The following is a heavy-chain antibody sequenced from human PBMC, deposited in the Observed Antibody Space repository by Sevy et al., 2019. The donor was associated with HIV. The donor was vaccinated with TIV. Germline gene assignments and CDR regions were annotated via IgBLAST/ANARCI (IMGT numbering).Heavy chain of an antibody. CDR3: ARDATTPEARKFDY. CDR2: ISAYNGNT. D-gene: IGHD2-15*01. V-gene: IGHV1-18*01. CDR1: GYTFTSYG. J-gene: IGHJ4*02. Sequence: ASVKVSCKASGYTFTSYGISWVRQAPGQGLEWMGWISAYNGNTNYAQKLQGRVTMTTDTSTSTDYMELRSLRSDDTAVYYCARDATTPEARKFDYWGQGTLVTVSS.